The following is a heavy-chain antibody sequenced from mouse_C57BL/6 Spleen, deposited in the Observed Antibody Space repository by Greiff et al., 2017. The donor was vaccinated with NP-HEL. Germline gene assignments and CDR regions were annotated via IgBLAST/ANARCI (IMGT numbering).Heavy chain of an antibody. D-gene: IGHD1-1*01. CDR1: GYTFTSYW. V-gene: IGHV1-52*01. CDR2: IDPSDSET. Sequence: QVQLQQSGAELVRPGSSVKLSCKASGYTFTSYWMHWVKQRPIQGLEWIGNIDPSDSETHYNQKFKDKATLTVDKSSSTAYMQLSSLTSEDSAVYYCARSPIITTFLDDWGQGTSVTVSS. CDR3: ARSPIITTFLDD. J-gene: IGHJ4*01.